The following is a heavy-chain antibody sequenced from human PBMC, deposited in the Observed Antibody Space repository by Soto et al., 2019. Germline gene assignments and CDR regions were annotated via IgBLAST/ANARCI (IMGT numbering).Heavy chain of an antibody. CDR3: PRDRERITIFGVVIISSGRDV. J-gene: IGHJ6*04. V-gene: IGHV4-30-4*01. CDR2: IYYSGST. CDR1: GVSISSGDYY. D-gene: IGHD3-3*01. Sequence: PSETLSLTCTVSGVSISSGDYYWSWIRQPPGKGLEWIGYIYYSGSTYYNPSLKSRVTISVDTSKNQFSLKLSSVTAADTAVYYGPRDRERITIFGVVIISSGRDVGAKGTTVPV.